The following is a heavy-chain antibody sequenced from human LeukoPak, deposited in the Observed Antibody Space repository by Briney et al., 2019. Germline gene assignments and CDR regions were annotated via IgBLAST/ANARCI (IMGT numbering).Heavy chain of an antibody. V-gene: IGHV1-8*01. CDR2: INPNSGRT. CDR3: ARGRSGLAAAGTYDY. D-gene: IGHD6-13*01. Sequence: ASVKVSCKASGYTFTSSDINWVRQADRQGLEWMGWINPNSGRTGYAQKFQGRVTMTANTSISTAYMELSSLRFDDTAVYYCARGRSGLAAAGTYDYWGQGTLITVSS. CDR1: GYTFTSSD. J-gene: IGHJ4*02.